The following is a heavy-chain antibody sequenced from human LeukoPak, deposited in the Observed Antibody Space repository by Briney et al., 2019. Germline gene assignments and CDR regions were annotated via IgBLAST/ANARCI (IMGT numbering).Heavy chain of an antibody. J-gene: IGHJ6*02. CDR2: ISGSGGST. CDR3: AKGDYYDSSGYYYRSHYYYGMDV. V-gene: IGHV3-23*01. CDR1: GFTFSSYA. Sequence: PGGSLRLSCAASGFTFSSYAMSWVRQAPGKGLEWVSAISGSGGSTYYADSVKGRFTISRDNSKNTLYLQMNSLRAEDTAVYYCAKGDYYDSSGYYYRSHYYYGMDVWGQGTTVTVSS. D-gene: IGHD3-22*01.